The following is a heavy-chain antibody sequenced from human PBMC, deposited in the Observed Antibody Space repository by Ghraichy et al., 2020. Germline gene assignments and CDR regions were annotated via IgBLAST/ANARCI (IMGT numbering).Heavy chain of an antibody. V-gene: IGHV3-30*18. Sequence: GGSLRLSCAAFGFTFSSYGMHWVRQAPGKGLEWVAVISYDGSNKYYADSVKGRFTISRDNSKNTLYLQMNSLRAEDTAVYYCAKYTSSYNYYYYGMDVWGQGTTVTVSS. D-gene: IGHD6-6*01. CDR1: GFTFSSYG. J-gene: IGHJ6*02. CDR2: ISYDGSNK. CDR3: AKYTSSYNYYYYGMDV.